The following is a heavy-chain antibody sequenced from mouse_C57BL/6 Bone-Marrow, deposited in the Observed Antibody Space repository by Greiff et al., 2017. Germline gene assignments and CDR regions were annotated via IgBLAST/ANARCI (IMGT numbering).Heavy chain of an antibody. D-gene: IGHD1-1*01. J-gene: IGHJ3*01. V-gene: IGHV1-59*01. CDR3: ARCSRWFAD. CDR1: GYTFTSYW. Sequence: QVQLQQPGAELVRPGTSVKLSCKASGYTFTSYWMHWVKQRPGQGLEWIGVIDPSDSYTNYNQKFKGKATLTVDTSSSTAYMQLSSLTSEDSAVXYCARCSRWFADWGQGTLVTVSA. CDR2: IDPSDSYT.